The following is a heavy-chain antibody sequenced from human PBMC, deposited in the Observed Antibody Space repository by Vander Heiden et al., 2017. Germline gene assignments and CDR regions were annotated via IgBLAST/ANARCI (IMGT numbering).Heavy chain of an antibody. Sequence: QAPLEQSAAEMKKPGPSVKVACKASACSFADHGVSWVRQAPGQGLGWIGWISAYNGITNYAQNLQGRVTLTTDISTTTAYMELRNLRSDDTALYYCARRDDSRGYHFDSWGQGTLVTVSS. J-gene: IGHJ4*02. CDR1: ACSFADHG. CDR3: ARRDDSRGYHFDS. CDR2: ISAYNGIT. D-gene: IGHD3-22*01. V-gene: IGHV1-18*04.